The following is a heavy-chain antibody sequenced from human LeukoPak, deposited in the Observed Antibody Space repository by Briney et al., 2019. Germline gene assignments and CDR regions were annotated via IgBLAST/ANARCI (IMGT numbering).Heavy chain of an antibody. D-gene: IGHD5-18*01. V-gene: IGHV3-48*03. J-gene: IGHJ4*02. CDR3: ARDSRTPGYSYGPRLDY. CDR1: GFTFSSYE. Sequence: GGSLRLPCAASGFTFSSYEMNWVRQAPGKGLEWVSYISSSGSTIYYADSVKGRFTISRDNAKNSLYLQMNSLRAEDTAVYYCARDSRTPGYSYGPRLDYWGQGTLVTVSS. CDR2: ISSSGSTI.